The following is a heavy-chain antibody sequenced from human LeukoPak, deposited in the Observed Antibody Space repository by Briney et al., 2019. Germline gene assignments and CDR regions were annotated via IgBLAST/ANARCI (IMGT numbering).Heavy chain of an antibody. CDR3: ARDPSNSSGWKTFFDY. Sequence: ASVKVSCKASGYMFTKYGISWVRQAPGQGMEWMAWISCYNGDTIYAQRFQGRVTLTKDSSATTVYMDLRTLRSDDTAVYYCARDPSNSSGWKTFFDYWGQGVPVTVSS. J-gene: IGHJ4*02. V-gene: IGHV1-18*01. D-gene: IGHD6-19*01. CDR1: GYMFTKYG. CDR2: ISCYNGDT.